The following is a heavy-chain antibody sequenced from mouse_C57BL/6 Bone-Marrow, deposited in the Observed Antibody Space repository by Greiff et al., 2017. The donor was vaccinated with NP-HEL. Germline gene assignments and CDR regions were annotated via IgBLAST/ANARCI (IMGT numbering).Heavy chain of an antibody. V-gene: IGHV5-4*01. Sequence: EVKLVESGGGLVKPGGSLKLSCAASGFTFSSYAMSWVRQTPEKRLEWVATISDGGSYTYYPDTVKGRFTISRDNAKNNLYLQMSHLKSEDTAMYYCARDEGVYDGYYVGFAYWGQGTLVTVSA. CDR1: GFTFSSYA. J-gene: IGHJ3*01. CDR3: ARDEGVYDGYYVGFAY. CDR2: ISDGGSYT. D-gene: IGHD2-3*01.